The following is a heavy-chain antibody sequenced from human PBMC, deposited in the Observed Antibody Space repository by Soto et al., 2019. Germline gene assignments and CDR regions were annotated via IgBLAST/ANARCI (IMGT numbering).Heavy chain of an antibody. CDR3: ARDWGGNYLFDY. Sequence: QVQLVESGGGVVQPGRSLRLSCAASGFTFSGYGIHWVRQAPGKGLEWVAVISYDGSNKYYADSVKGRFTITRDNSNNTLYLQMNSLGTEDTAVYYCARDWGGNYLFDYGGQGTPVIVSS. CDR2: ISYDGSNK. V-gene: IGHV3-30-3*01. D-gene: IGHD1-26*01. J-gene: IGHJ4*02. CDR1: GFTFSGYG.